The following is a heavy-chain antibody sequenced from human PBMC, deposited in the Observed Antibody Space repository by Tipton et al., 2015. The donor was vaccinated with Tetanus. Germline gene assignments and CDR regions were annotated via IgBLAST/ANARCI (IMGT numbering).Heavy chain of an antibody. D-gene: IGHD6-6*01. J-gene: IGHJ5*02. CDR2: IYYSGDT. V-gene: IGHV4-31*03. CDR1: GGSISSGGYF. Sequence: TLSLTCSVSGGSISSGGYFWNWIRQQPGKGPEWIGYIYYSGDTFYNPSFKSRVTISVDTSKNQFSLNLRSVTAADTAVYYCARDQGGGRVVRLNWFDPWGQGTLVTVSS. CDR3: ARDQGGGRVVRLNWFDP.